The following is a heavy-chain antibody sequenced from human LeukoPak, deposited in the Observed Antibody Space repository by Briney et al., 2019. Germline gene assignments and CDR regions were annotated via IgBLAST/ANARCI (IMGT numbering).Heavy chain of an antibody. D-gene: IGHD5-24*01. CDR3: ASRDGYNFGDY. J-gene: IGHJ4*02. Sequence: SETLSLTCTVSGYSISSGYYWGWIRQPPGKGLEWIGSIYHSGSTYYNPSLKSRVTISVDTSKNRFSLKLSSVTAADTAVYYCASRDGYNFGDYWGQGTLVTVSS. CDR1: GYSISSGYY. V-gene: IGHV4-38-2*02. CDR2: IYHSGST.